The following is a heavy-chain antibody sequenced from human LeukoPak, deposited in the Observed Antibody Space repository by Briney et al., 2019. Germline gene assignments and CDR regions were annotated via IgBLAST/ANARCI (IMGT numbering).Heavy chain of an antibody. CDR3: ARDGGGPGHCSGGSCGNNFDY. J-gene: IGHJ4*02. CDR1: GYTFTSYD. CDR2: MNPNSGNT. Sequence: ASVKVSCKASGYTFTSYDINWVRQATGQGLEWMGWMNPNSGNTGYAQKFQGRVTMTRNTSISTAYMELSSLRSEDTAVYYCARDGGGPGHCSGGSCGNNFDYWGQGTLVTVSS. V-gene: IGHV1-8*01. D-gene: IGHD2-15*01.